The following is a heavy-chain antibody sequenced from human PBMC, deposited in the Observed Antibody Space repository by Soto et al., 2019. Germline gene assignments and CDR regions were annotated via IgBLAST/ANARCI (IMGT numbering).Heavy chain of an antibody. CDR1: GFTFSSYA. V-gene: IGHV3-23*01. CDR2: ISGSGGST. CDR3: AKDYDYVWGSYRPENKFDY. D-gene: IGHD3-16*02. J-gene: IGHJ4*02. Sequence: EVQLLESGGGLVQPGGSLRLSCAASGFTFSSYAMSWVRQAPGKGLEWVSAISGSGGSTYYADSVKGRFTISRDNSKNTLYLQMNSLRAEDTAVYYCAKDYDYVWGSYRPENKFDYWGQGTLVTVSS.